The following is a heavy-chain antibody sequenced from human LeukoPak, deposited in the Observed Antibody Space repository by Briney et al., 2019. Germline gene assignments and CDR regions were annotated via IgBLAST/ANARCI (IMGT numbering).Heavy chain of an antibody. CDR3: ARDENWNYVLFDY. D-gene: IGHD1-7*01. Sequence: ASVKVSCKASGYTFTGYYMHWVRQAPGQGLEWMGWINPNSGGTNCAQKFQGRVTMTRDTSISTAYMELSRLRSDDTAVYYCARDENWNYVLFDYWGQGTLVTVSS. J-gene: IGHJ4*02. V-gene: IGHV1-2*02. CDR2: INPNSGGT. CDR1: GYTFTGYY.